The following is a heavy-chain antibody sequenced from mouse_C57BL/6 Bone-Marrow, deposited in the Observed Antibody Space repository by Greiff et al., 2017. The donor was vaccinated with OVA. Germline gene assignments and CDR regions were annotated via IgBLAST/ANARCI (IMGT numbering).Heavy chain of an antibody. Sequence: QVHVKQSGAELMKPGASVKLSCKATGYTFTGYWIEWVKQRPGHGLEWIGEILPGSGSTNYNEKFKGKATFTADTSSNTAYMQLSSLTTEDSAIYYCASLITTVVASHYWYFDVWGTGTTVTVSS. J-gene: IGHJ1*03. CDR1: GYTFTGYW. D-gene: IGHD1-1*01. CDR3: ASLITTVVASHYWYFDV. V-gene: IGHV1-9*01. CDR2: ILPGSGST.